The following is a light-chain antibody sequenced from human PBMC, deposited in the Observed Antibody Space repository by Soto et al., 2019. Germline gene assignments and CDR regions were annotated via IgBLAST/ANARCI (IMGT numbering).Light chain of an antibody. V-gene: IGKV4-1*01. Sequence: DIVMTQSPDSLAVSLGERATINGKSSQSVLYSSNNKNYLAWYQQKPGQPPKLLIYWASIRESGVPDRFSGSGSGTDFTLTISSLQAEDVAVYYCQQYYATPPTFGQGTKVEIK. CDR3: QQYYATPPT. CDR2: WAS. CDR1: QSVLYSSNNKNY. J-gene: IGKJ1*01.